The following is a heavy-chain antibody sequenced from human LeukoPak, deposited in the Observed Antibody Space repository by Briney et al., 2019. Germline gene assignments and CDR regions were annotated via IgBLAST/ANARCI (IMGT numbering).Heavy chain of an antibody. Sequence: GASVKVSCKASGGTFSSDTISCVRQAPGQGLEWMGRIIPILGIANYAQKFQGRVTITADKSTSTAYMELSSLRSEDTAVYYCARGTQHTRVGFPSLDFWGQGTLVTVPS. CDR1: GGTFSSDT. CDR3: ARGTQHTRVGFPSLDF. V-gene: IGHV1-69*02. J-gene: IGHJ4*02. CDR2: IIPILGIA. D-gene: IGHD3-10*01.